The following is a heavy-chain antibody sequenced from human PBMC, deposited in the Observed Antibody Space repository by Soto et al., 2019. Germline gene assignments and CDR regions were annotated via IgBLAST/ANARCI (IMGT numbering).Heavy chain of an antibody. CDR1: GYTLTELS. J-gene: IGHJ4*02. V-gene: IGHV1-24*01. CDR3: ATGNNYDSSGYYFDY. Sequence: GASVKVSCKVSGYTLTELSMHWVRQAPGKGLEWMGGFDPEDGEAIYAQKFQGRVTMTEDTSTDTAYMELSSLRSEDTAVYYCATGNNYDSSGYYFDYWGQGTLVTVSS. D-gene: IGHD3-22*01. CDR2: FDPEDGEA.